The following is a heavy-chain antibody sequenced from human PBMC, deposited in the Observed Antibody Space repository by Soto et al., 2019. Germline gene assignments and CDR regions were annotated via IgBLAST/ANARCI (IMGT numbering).Heavy chain of an antibody. CDR3: ARDHLGIAAGDFDL. CDR1: GFSFDTYN. V-gene: IGHV3-21*01. CDR2: ISSGRPDI. D-gene: IGHD6-19*01. Sequence: GGSLRLSCAASGFSFDTYNMNWVRQAPGKGLEWVSSISSGRPDIFYADSVRGRFTISRDDAKKSLFLQMNSLRADDTAVYYCARDHLGIAAGDFDLWGQGTLVTVSS. J-gene: IGHJ4*02.